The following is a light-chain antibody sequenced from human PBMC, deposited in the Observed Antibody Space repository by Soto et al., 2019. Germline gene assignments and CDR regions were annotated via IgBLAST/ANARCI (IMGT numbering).Light chain of an antibody. Sequence: DIQMTQSPSTLSASVGDRVTITCRASQSFSTWLAWYQQKPGKAANLLLYEASILESGVPSRFSGSGSGTEFDLTIRSLQPADFALYYCQQYYGNPLTFGGGTKGQIK. CDR1: QSFSTW. CDR2: EAS. V-gene: IGKV1-5*03. CDR3: QQYYGNPLT. J-gene: IGKJ4*01.